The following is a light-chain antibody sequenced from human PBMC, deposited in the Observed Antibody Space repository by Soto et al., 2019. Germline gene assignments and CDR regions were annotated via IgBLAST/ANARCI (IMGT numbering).Light chain of an antibody. CDR2: GNN. Sequence: QSVLTQPPSASATPGQRVTISCSGSSSNIGSNTVNWYQQLPGMAPKLLIYGNNQRPSGVPDRLSGSKSGTSGSLAISGLRSEDEADYYCAAWDDSLTGWVFGGGTKLTVL. V-gene: IGLV1-44*01. J-gene: IGLJ3*02. CDR1: SSNIGSNT. CDR3: AAWDDSLTGWV.